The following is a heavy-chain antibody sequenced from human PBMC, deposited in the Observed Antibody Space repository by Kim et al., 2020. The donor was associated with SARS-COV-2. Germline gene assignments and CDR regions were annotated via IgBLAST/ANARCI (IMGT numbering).Heavy chain of an antibody. V-gene: IGHV1-3*01. D-gene: IGHD3-10*01. CDR3: AREGSGSYNWLDP. Sequence: KYSQNCQGRLTITRDPSATTAYMGLSSLTSKDTAVYFCAREGSGSYNWLDPWGQGTLVTVSS. J-gene: IGHJ5*02.